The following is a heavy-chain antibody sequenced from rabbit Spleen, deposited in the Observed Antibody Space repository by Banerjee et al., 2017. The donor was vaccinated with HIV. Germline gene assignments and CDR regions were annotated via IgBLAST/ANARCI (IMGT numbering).Heavy chain of an antibody. V-gene: IGHV1S40*01. Sequence: VESGGGLVKPGASLTLTCTASGFSFSSSYDMCWVRQAPGKGLEWIGCIYTGNGKTYYASWAKGRFTISKSSSTTVTLQMTSLTAADTATYFCVTYNYRYLGYDLWGPGTLVTVS. CDR2: IYTGNGKT. D-gene: IGHD7-1*01. J-gene: IGHJ4*01. CDR3: VTYNYRYLGYDL. CDR1: GFSFSSSYD.